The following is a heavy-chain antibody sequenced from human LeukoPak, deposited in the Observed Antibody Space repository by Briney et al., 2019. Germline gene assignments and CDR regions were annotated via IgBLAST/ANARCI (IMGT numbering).Heavy chain of an antibody. CDR1: GFTFSSYA. V-gene: IGHV3-23*01. J-gene: IGHJ6*02. D-gene: IGHD5-12*01. CDR2: LSGSGGST. CDR3: AKAYSGYEPYGLGV. Sequence: GGSLRLSCAASGFTFSSYAMSWVRQAPGKGLEWVSGLSGSGGSTYYTDSVKGRFTISRDNAKNTLSLQMNSLRAEDAALYYCAKAYSGYEPYGLGVWGQGTTVTVSS.